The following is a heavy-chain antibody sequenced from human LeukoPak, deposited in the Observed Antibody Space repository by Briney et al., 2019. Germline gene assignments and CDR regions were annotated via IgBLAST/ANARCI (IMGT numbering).Heavy chain of an antibody. D-gene: IGHD2-2*01. CDR1: GYTFTGYY. V-gene: IGHV1-2*02. CDR3: ARIGCSSTSCYEDY. J-gene: IGHJ4*02. CDR2: INPNSGGT. Sequence: ASVKVSCKASGYTFTGYYMHWVRQAPGQGLEWMGWINPNSGGTNYAQKFQGRVTMTRDTSISTAYMELSRLRSDDTAVYYCARIGCSSTSCYEDYWGQGTLVTVSS.